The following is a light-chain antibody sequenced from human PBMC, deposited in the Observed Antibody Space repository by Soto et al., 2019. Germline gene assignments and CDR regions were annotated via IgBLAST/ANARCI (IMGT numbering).Light chain of an antibody. CDR1: QSVGSN. V-gene: IGKV3-15*01. CDR3: HQYNNWPPTYT. Sequence: EIVLTQSPAILPVSPGERVILSCRASQSVGSNLAWYQHKPGQAPRLLIHGASIRATDVPARFRGSGSGTDFSLTISSLPSDDFAVYYCHQYNNWPPTYTFGLGTRLEIK. CDR2: GAS. J-gene: IGKJ2*01.